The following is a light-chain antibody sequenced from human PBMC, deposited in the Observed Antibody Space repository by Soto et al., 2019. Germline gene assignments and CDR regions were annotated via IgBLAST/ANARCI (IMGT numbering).Light chain of an antibody. CDR2: EVS. Sequence: QSALTQPASVSGSPGQSITISCTGTSSDVGGYNYVSWYQQHPGKAPKLMIYEVSNRPSGVSNRFSGSKSGNTASLTISGLQAEDEADYYCCSYTSSSLNVVFGGGTKLTVL. J-gene: IGLJ2*01. CDR3: CSYTSSSLNVV. CDR1: SSDVGGYNY. V-gene: IGLV2-14*01.